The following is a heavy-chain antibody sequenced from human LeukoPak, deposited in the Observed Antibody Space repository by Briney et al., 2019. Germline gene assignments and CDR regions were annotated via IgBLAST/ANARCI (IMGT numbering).Heavy chain of an antibody. J-gene: IGHJ4*02. CDR2: ISGSGGST. V-gene: IGHV3-23*01. CDR1: GFTFSSYG. Sequence: GGTLRLSCAASGFTFSSYGMSWVRQAPGKGLEWVSAISGSGGSTYYADSVKGRFTISRDNSKSTLYLQMNSLRAEDTAVYYCAKSGYNRFDYWGQGTLLTVSS. CDR3: AKSGYNRFDY. D-gene: IGHD5-24*01.